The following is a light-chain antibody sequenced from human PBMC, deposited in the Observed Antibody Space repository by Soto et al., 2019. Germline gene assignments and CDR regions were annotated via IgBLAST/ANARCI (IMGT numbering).Light chain of an antibody. J-gene: IGLJ3*02. CDR2: SNN. CDR3: SAYTARSTLV. CDR1: RSNIASNT. V-gene: IGLV1-44*01. Sequence: QSVLTQPPSASGTPGQRVTISCSGSRSNIASNTVSWYQQLPGTAPTLLIYSNNQRPSGVPDRFSGSKSGTSASLAISGLQSEDEGDYYCSAYTARSTLVFGGGTKVTVL.